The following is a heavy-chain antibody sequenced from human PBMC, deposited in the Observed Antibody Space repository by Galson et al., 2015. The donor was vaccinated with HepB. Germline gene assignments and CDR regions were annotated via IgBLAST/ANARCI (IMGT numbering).Heavy chain of an antibody. Sequence: SLRLSCAASGFTFSSYAMHWVRQAPGKGLEWVAVISYDGSNKYYADSVKGRFTISRDNSKNTLYLQMDSLRAEDTAVYYCARDPPRGWAVNQSNGDFDYWGQGTLVTVSS. CDR3: ARDPPRGWAVNQSNGDFDY. CDR1: GFTFSSYA. D-gene: IGHD1-14*01. CDR2: ISYDGSNK. J-gene: IGHJ4*02. V-gene: IGHV3-30*04.